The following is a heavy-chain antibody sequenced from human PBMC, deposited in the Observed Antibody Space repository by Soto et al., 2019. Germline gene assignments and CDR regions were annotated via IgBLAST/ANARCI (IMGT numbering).Heavy chain of an antibody. D-gene: IGHD1-26*01. J-gene: IGHJ3*02. CDR2: IKQDGSEK. Sequence: GGSLRLSCAASGFTFSTYWVSWVRQAPGKGLEWVANIKQDGSEKYYVDSVKGRFTISRDNAKSSLYLQMNSLRAEDTAVYYCARGGRRSGSYADAFDIWGQGTMVTVSS. CDR1: GFTFSTYW. CDR3: ARGGRRSGSYADAFDI. V-gene: IGHV3-7*03.